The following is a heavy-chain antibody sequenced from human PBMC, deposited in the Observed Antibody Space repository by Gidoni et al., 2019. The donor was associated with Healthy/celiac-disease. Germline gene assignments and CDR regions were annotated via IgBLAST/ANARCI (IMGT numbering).Heavy chain of an antibody. D-gene: IGHD6-19*01. J-gene: IGHJ4*02. CDR2: IYYSGST. CDR3: ARLLAAVAVGY. CDR1: GGSISSSSYY. V-gene: IGHV4-39*01. Sequence: QLQLQESGPGLVKPSETLSLTCPVSGGSISSSSYYWGWIRQPPGKGLEWIGSIYYSGSTYYNPSLKSRVTISVDTSKNQFSLKLSSVTAADTAVYYCARLLAAVAVGYWGQGTLVTVSS.